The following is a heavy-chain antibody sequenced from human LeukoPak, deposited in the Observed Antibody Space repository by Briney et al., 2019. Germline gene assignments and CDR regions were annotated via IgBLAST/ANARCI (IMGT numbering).Heavy chain of an antibody. CDR3: ARGKAGSTSFGY. D-gene: IGHD6-13*01. CDR1: GGSFSGYY. J-gene: IGHJ4*02. CDR2: INHSGST. Sequence: SETLSLTCAVYGGSFSGYYWSWIRQPPGKGLEWIGEINHSGSTNYNPSLKSRVTISVDTPKNQFSLKLSSVTAADTAVYYCARGKAGSTSFGYWGQGTLVTVSS. V-gene: IGHV4-34*01.